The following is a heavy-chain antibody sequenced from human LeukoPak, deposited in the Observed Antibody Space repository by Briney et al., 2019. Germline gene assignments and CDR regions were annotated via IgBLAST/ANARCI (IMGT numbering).Heavy chain of an antibody. CDR1: GYSISSGYY. Sequence: SETLSLTCTVSGYSISSGYYWGWIRQPPGKGLEWIGSIYHSGRTFYNPSLKSRVTISVDTSKNQLSLKLNSVTAADTAVYYCAPGGYIGYGHAFDIWGQGTMVTVSS. V-gene: IGHV4-38-2*02. D-gene: IGHD5-12*01. CDR3: APGGYIGYGHAFDI. CDR2: IYHSGRT. J-gene: IGHJ3*02.